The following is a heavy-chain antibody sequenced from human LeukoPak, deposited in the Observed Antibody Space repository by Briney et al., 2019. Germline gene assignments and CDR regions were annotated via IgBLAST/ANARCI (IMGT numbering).Heavy chain of an antibody. V-gene: IGHV3-23*01. CDR1: GFTFSSYA. CDR3: AKVRGSGYYYDADWFDP. CDR2: ISGSGGST. J-gene: IGHJ5*02. D-gene: IGHD3-22*01. Sequence: GGSLRLSCAASGFTFSSYAMSWVRQAPGMGLEWVSAISGSGGSTYYADSVKGRFTISRDNSKNTLYLQMNSLRAEDTAVYYCAKVRGSGYYYDADWFDPWGQGNLVTVSS.